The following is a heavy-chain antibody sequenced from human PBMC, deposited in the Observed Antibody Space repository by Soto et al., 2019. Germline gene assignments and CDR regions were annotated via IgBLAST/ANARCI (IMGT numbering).Heavy chain of an antibody. CDR2: IYSSWTT. Sequence: SETLSLTCTVAGGSISGFYWSWVRQPAGKGLEWIGRIYSSWTTKSNPSLRNRVTMSVDTSTDQSSLNLASMTAADTAGYFWARGPFCGDDCYFDVWGQGTQVTVSS. CDR1: GGSISGFY. D-gene: IGHD2-21*02. V-gene: IGHV4-4*07. CDR3: ARGPFCGDDCYFDV. J-gene: IGHJ4*02.